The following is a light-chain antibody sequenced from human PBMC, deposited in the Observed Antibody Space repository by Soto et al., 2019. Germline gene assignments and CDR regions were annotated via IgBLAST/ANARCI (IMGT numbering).Light chain of an antibody. CDR2: GAS. J-gene: IGKJ1*01. CDR3: QQYGASPRT. Sequence: EIVLTQSPGTLSLSPGERATLSCRASQSVSTYLAWYQQKPGQGPRLLIYGASSRATGIPDRFSGSGSGADFTLTISRLEPEDFAVYYCQQYGASPRTFGQGTKVDI. CDR1: QSVSTY. V-gene: IGKV3-20*01.